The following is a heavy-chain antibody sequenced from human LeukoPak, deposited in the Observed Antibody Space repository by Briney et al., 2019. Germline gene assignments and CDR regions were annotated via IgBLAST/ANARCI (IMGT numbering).Heavy chain of an antibody. D-gene: IGHD3-10*01. CDR1: GFTFSSYG. Sequence: GGSLGLSCAASGFTFSSYGMHWVRQAPGKGLEWVAFIRYDGSNKYYADSVKGRFTISRDNSKNTLYLQMNSLRAEDTAVYYCARGHGSGSYRYMDVWGKGTTVTVSS. CDR2: IRYDGSNK. V-gene: IGHV3-30*02. J-gene: IGHJ6*03. CDR3: ARGHGSGSYRYMDV.